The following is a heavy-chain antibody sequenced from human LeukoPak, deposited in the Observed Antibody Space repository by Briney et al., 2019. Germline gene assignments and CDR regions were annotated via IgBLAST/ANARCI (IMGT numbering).Heavy chain of an antibody. CDR3: AKVTGDKGIAAAGTRGPVDY. D-gene: IGHD6-13*01. Sequence: GGSLRLSCAASGFTFSSYGMHWVRQAPGKGLEWVAGISYDGSNKYYADSVKGRFTISRDNSKNTLYLQMNSLRAEDTAVYYYAKVTGDKGIAAAGTRGPVDYWGQGTLVTVSS. V-gene: IGHV3-30*18. J-gene: IGHJ4*02. CDR1: GFTFSSYG. CDR2: ISYDGSNK.